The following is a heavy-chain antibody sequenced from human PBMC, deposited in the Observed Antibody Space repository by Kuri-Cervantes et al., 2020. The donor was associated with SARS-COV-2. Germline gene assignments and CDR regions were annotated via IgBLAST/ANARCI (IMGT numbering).Heavy chain of an antibody. J-gene: IGHJ4*02. Sequence: SVKVSCKASGGTFSSYAISWVRQAPGQGLEWMGGIIPIFGTANYAQKFQVRVTITADESTSTAYMELSSLRSEATAVYYCARVAGNYFDYWGQGTLVTVSS. CDR3: ARVAGNYFDY. V-gene: IGHV1-69*13. D-gene: IGHD6-19*01. CDR2: IIPIFGTA. CDR1: GGTFSSYA.